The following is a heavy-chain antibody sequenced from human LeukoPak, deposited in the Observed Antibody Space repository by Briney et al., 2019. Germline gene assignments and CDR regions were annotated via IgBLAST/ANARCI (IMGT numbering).Heavy chain of an antibody. CDR1: GGSISSGDYY. Sequence: SQTLSLTCTVSGGSISSGDYYWSWIRQPPGKGLEWIGYIYYSGSTYYNPSLKSRVTISVDTSKNQFSLKLSSVTAADTAVYYCARYLGTVRIAFDIWGQGTMVTVSS. CDR3: ARYLGTVRIAFDI. D-gene: IGHD5-18*01. V-gene: IGHV4-30-4*01. CDR2: IYYSGST. J-gene: IGHJ3*02.